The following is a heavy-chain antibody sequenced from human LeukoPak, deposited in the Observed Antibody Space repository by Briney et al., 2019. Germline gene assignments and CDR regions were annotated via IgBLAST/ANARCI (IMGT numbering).Heavy chain of an antibody. V-gene: IGHV1-2*02. CDR1: GYTFTGYY. CDR2: INPKSGGT. J-gene: IGHJ4*02. CDR3: VREGMTTVVSTFDY. Sequence: ASVKVSFKASGYTFTGYYMHWVRQAPGQGLEWMGWINPKSGGTNYAQKFQGRVTMTRDTSITTAYMELSRLRLDDTAVYYCVREGMTTVVSTFDYWGQGTLVTVSS. D-gene: IGHD4-23*01.